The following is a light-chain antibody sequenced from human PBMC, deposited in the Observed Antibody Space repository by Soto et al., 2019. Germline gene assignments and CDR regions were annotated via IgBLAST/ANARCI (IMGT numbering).Light chain of an antibody. CDR1: QSISSW. CDR3: QQYNSYWT. CDR2: DAS. V-gene: IGKV1-5*01. Sequence: DIQMTQSPSTLSASVGDRVTITCRASQSISSWLAWYQQKAGKAPKLLINDASSLESGVPSRFSGSGPGTEFTLTISSLQPDDFATYYCQQYNSYWTFGQGTKVDIK. J-gene: IGKJ1*01.